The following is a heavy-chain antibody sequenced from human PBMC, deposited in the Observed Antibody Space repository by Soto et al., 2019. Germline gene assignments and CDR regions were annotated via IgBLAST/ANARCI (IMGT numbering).Heavy chain of an antibody. Sequence: PSETLSLTCAVSCGSITNYYWSWIRQPPGTGLEWIGYIYFSGSTHYNPSLTSRVTISVDTSKNQFSLKLSSVTAADTAIYYCARKGTYYRDAFDMWGQGTMVTVSS. CDR3: ARKGTYYRDAFDM. CDR1: CGSITNYY. V-gene: IGHV4-59*01. CDR2: IYFSGST. J-gene: IGHJ3*02. D-gene: IGHD3-10*01.